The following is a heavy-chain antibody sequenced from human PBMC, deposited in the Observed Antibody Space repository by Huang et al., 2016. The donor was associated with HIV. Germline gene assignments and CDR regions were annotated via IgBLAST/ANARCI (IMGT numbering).Heavy chain of an antibody. D-gene: IGHD3-22*01. CDR1: GGTFSSYA. J-gene: IGHJ4*02. V-gene: IGHV1-69*13. Sequence: QVQLVQSGAEVKKPGSSVTVSCKASGGTFSSYAISWVRQAPGQGLGWMGGIIPIFGTANYAQKFQGRVTITADESTSTAYMELSSLRSEDTAVYYCARARGYYDSSVSYYFDYWGQGTLVTVSS. CDR3: ARARGYYDSSVSYYFDY. CDR2: IIPIFGTA.